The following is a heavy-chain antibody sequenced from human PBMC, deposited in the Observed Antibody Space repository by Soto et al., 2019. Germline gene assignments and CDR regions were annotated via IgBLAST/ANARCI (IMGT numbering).Heavy chain of an antibody. Sequence: VKVSCKASGGTFSSYAISLVRQAPGQGLEWMGGIIPIFGTANYAQKFQGRVTITADESTSTAYMELSSLRSEDTAVYYCARLAWYYYDSSGSQYFQHWGQGTLVTVSS. CDR1: GGTFSSYA. CDR2: IIPIFGTA. V-gene: IGHV1-69*13. CDR3: ARLAWYYYDSSGSQYFQH. J-gene: IGHJ1*01. D-gene: IGHD3-22*01.